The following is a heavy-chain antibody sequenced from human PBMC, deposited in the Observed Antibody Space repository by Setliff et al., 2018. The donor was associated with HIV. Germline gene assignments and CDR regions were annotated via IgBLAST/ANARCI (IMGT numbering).Heavy chain of an antibody. CDR2: INTNTGNP. CDR1: GGTFSSYA. Sequence: ASVKVSCKASGGTFSSYAISWVRQAPGQGLEWMGWINTNTGNPMYAQGFTGRFVFSLDTSASTAYLQISSLKAEDTAVYYCARERGGVTMIVVVNDAFDIWGQGTMVTVSS. D-gene: IGHD3-22*01. J-gene: IGHJ3*02. V-gene: IGHV7-4-1*02. CDR3: ARERGGVTMIVVVNDAFDI.